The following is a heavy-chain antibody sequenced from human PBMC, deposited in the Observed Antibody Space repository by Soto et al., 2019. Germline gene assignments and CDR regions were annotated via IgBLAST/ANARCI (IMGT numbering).Heavy chain of an antibody. CDR2: IIPVFGIV. D-gene: IGHD3-22*01. V-gene: IGHV1-69*01. CDR3: AGGLIVVAGSSAYYGMDV. J-gene: IGHJ6*02. Sequence: QVHLLLQSGAEVKKPGSSVKVSCKASGGNPSNSAISWVRQAPGQGLEWMGGIIPVFGIVSYAQNFQGRVTITADESTSTAYMGLSSLRSEDTAVYFCAGGLIVVAGSSAYYGMDVWGQGTTVTVSS. CDR1: GGNPSNSA.